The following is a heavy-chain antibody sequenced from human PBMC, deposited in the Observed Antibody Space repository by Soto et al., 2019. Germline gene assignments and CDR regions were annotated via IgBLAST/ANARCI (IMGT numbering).Heavy chain of an antibody. CDR2: ISSSSSTI. D-gene: IGHD5-18*01. Sequence: EVQLVESGGGLVQPGGSLRLSCAASGFTFSSYSMNWVRQAPGKGLEWVSYISSSSSTIYYADSVKGRFTISRDNAKNSLYLQMNSLRDEDTAVYYCARDARGYSYGQPPYWGQGTLVTVSS. J-gene: IGHJ4*02. CDR3: ARDARGYSYGQPPY. V-gene: IGHV3-48*02. CDR1: GFTFSSYS.